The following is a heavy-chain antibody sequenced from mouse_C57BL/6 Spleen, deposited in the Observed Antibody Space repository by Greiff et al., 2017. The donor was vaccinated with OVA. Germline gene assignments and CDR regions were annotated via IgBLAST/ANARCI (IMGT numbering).Heavy chain of an antibody. D-gene: IGHD2-4*01. CDR2: IHPNSGST. J-gene: IGHJ3*01. CDR3: ARVYYDYDGFAY. CDR1: GYTFTSYW. Sequence: VQLQQSGAELVKPGASVKLSCKASGYTFTSYWMHWVKQRPGPGLEWIGMIHPNSGSTNYNEKFKSKATLTVDKSSSTAYMQLSSLTSEDSAVYYCARVYYDYDGFAYWGQGTLVTVAA. V-gene: IGHV1-64*01.